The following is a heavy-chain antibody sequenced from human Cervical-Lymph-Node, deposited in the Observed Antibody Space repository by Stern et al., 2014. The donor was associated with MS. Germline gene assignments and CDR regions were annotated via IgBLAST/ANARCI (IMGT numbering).Heavy chain of an antibody. J-gene: IGHJ4*02. V-gene: IGHV7-4-1*02. D-gene: IGHD5-18*01. CDR1: GYTLTNYT. Sequence: QVQLVQSGSELKEPGASVKVSCKASGYTLTNYTMNWVRQAPGQGLEWMGWINTNTGNSTYAQGFPGRVVFSLDTSISTAYLPISSLEAEDTTVYYCARDFVDTAMIARSDFLDSWGQGTLVTVSS. CDR2: INTNTGNS. CDR3: ARDFVDTAMIARSDFLDS.